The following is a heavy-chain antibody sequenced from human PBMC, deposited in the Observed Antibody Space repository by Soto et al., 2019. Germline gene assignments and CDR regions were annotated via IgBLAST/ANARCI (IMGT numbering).Heavy chain of an antibody. D-gene: IGHD6-13*01. CDR3: ARARHSGSWDY. CDR2: IGTAGDT. Sequence: EVQLVESGGGLVQPGGSLRLSCAASGFTFSSYDMHWVRQATGKGLEWVSAIGTAGDTYYPGSVKGRFTISRENAKNSLYLQMNSLRAGDTAVYYWARARHSGSWDYWGQGTLVTVSS. V-gene: IGHV3-13*04. CDR1: GFTFSSYD. J-gene: IGHJ4*02.